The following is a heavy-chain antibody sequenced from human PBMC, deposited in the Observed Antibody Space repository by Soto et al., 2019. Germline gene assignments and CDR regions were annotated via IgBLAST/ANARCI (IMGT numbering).Heavy chain of an antibody. Sequence: GGSLRLSCAASGFIFSDYSMSWVRQAPGKGLEWVSDISDSGGTTYYADSVKGRFTVSRDNSKNTLYLQMNSLRAEDTAVYYCAEGNDFRSDYYYFDCWGRGALVTVSS. D-gene: IGHD3-3*01. V-gene: IGHV3-23*01. J-gene: IGHJ4*02. CDR3: AEGNDFRSDYYYFDC. CDR1: GFIFSDYS. CDR2: ISDSGGTT.